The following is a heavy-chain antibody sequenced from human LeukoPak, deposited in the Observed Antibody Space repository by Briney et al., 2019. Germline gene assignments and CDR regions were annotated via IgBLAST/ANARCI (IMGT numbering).Heavy chain of an antibody. D-gene: IGHD2-15*01. V-gene: IGHV3-74*01. CDR1: GFTFINYW. Sequence: GGSPRLSCAASGFTFINYWMHWVRQAPGEGLVWVSHINNDGSTTTYADSVKGRFTISRDNAKNTLYLHVNSLRAEDTAVYYCARGGFCSGADCRGSFDYWGQGSLVTVSS. CDR2: INNDGSTT. CDR3: ARGGFCSGADCRGSFDY. J-gene: IGHJ4*02.